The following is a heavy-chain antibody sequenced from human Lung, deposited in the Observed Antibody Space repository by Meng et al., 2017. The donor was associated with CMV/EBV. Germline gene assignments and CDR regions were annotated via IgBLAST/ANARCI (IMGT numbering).Heavy chain of an antibody. CDR2: INHSGST. CDR1: GGSFSGYY. D-gene: IGHD3-3*01. Sequence: SETLSLXCAVYGGSFSGYYWSWIRQPPGKGLEWIGEINHSGSTNYNPSLKSRVTISVDTSKNQFSLKLSSVTAADTAVYYCARATYYDFWSGYPYCAYWG. CDR3: ARATYYDFWSGYPYCAY. J-gene: IGHJ4*01. V-gene: IGHV4-34*01.